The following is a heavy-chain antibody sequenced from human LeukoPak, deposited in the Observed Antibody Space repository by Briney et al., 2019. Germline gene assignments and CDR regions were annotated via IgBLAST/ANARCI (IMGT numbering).Heavy chain of an antibody. CDR2: VFYDGNNK. J-gene: IGHJ4*02. Sequence: GGSLRLSCAASGFNFRTYGMHWVRQAPGKGLEWVALVFYDGNNKYYGDSVKGRFTISRDNSKNTLYLQIDSLRAEDTAIYYCTRDAYNFNDFDYWGQGTLVTVSS. CDR3: TRDAYNFNDFDY. CDR1: GFNFRTYG. V-gene: IGHV3-30*03. D-gene: IGHD5-24*01.